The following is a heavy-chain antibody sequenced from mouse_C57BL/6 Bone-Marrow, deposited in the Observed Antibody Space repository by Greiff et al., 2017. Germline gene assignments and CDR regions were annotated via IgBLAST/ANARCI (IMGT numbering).Heavy chain of an antibody. Sequence: QVQLQQSGAELVRPGTSVKVSCKASGYAFTNYLIEWVKQRPGQGLEWIGVINPGSGGTNYNEKFKGKATLTADKSSSTAYMQLSSLTSEDSAVYFCARWGLLRGYAMDYWGQGTSVTVSS. V-gene: IGHV1-54*01. CDR3: ARWGLLRGYAMDY. CDR2: INPGSGGT. D-gene: IGHD2-3*01. J-gene: IGHJ4*01. CDR1: GYAFTNYL.